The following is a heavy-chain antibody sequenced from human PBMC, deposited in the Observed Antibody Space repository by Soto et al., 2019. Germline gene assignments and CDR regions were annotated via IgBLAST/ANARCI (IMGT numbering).Heavy chain of an antibody. CDR3: ARDQPGYSYGYGLGY. V-gene: IGHV3-21*01. CDR1: GFTFSSYS. D-gene: IGHD5-18*01. Sequence: EVQLVESGGGLVKPGGSLRLSCAASGFTFSSYSMNWVRQAPGKGLEWVSYISSSSSYIYYAVSVKGRSTISRDNAKNSLQLQMNSLRAEDTAVYYCARDQPGYSYGYGLGYWGQGTLVTVSS. CDR2: ISSSSSYI. J-gene: IGHJ4*02.